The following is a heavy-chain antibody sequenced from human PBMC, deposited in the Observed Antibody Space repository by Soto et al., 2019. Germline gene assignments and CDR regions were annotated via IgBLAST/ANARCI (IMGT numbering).Heavy chain of an antibody. CDR1: GGSISSGDYY. V-gene: IGHV4-30-4*01. CDR3: ARSKRFLEWLLWY. CDR2: IYYSGST. D-gene: IGHD3-3*01. Sequence: PSETLSLTCTVSGGSISSGDYYWSWIRQPPGKGLEWIGYIYYSGSTYYNPSLKSRVTISVDTSKNQFSLKLSSVTATDTAVYYCARSKRFLEWLLWYWGQGTLVTVSS. J-gene: IGHJ4*02.